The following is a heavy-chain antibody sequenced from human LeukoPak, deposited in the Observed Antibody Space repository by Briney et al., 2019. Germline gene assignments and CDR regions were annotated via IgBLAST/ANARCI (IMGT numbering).Heavy chain of an antibody. J-gene: IGHJ4*02. V-gene: IGHV4-34*01. D-gene: IGHD6-13*01. CDR2: INHSGST. Sequence: SETLSLTCAVYGGSFSGYYWSWIRQPPGKGLEWSGEINHSGSTNYNPPLKSRGTISVDTSKNQSSLKLSSVTAADTAVDYCAKRGRIAAAGYFDYWGQGTLVTVSS. CDR3: AKRGRIAAAGYFDY. CDR1: GGSFSGYY.